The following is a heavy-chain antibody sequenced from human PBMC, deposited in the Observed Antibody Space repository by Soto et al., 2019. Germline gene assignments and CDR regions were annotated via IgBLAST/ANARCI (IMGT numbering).Heavy chain of an antibody. D-gene: IGHD3-22*01. CDR2: IYHTGSA. V-gene: IGHV4-30-2*01. CDR3: ARAHYGPSGYYFDS. J-gene: IGHJ4*02. Sequence: QVQLQESGSGLVKPSETLSLTCSVSGDFITSGGYSWSWIRQPPRRGLEWIGYIYHTGSASYSPSLKGRVTISVDKSKNQFSLSLNSVTAADTAIYYCARAHYGPSGYYFDSWGQGSLFTVSS. CDR1: GDFITSGGYS.